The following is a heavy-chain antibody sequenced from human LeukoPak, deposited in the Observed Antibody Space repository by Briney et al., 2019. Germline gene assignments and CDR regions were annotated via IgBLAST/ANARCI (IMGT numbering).Heavy chain of an antibody. V-gene: IGHV4-39*01. Sequence: SETLPLTCTVSGGSISSSSYYWGWIRQPPGKGLEWIGSIYYSGSTYYNPSLKSRVTISVDTSKNQFSLKLSSVTAADTAVYYCARHVATMMPVDYWGQGTLVTVSS. J-gene: IGHJ4*02. CDR1: GGSISSSSYY. D-gene: IGHD5-12*01. CDR2: IYYSGST. CDR3: ARHVATMMPVDY.